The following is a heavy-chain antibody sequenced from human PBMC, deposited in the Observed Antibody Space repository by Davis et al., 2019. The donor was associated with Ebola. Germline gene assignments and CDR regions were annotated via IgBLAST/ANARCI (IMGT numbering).Heavy chain of an antibody. D-gene: IGHD2-2*01. J-gene: IGHJ5*02. CDR3: ARDLGYCSSTSCYEGNWFDP. CDR2: IYDSGNP. V-gene: IGHV4-30-2*01. Sequence: MPSETLSLTCAVSGGSISSGGYSWYWIRQPPGKGLEWMGFIYDSGNPYYNPSLKSRVTISLDRSKNQFSLKLNSVTAADTAVYYCARDLGYCSSTSCYEGNWFDPWGQGTLVTVSS. CDR1: GGSISSGGYS.